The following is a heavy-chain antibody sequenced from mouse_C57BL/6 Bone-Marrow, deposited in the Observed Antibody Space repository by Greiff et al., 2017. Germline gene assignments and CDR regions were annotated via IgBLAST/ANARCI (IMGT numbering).Heavy chain of an antibody. Sequence: VQLQESGPGLVQPSQSLSITCTVSGFSLTSYGVHWVRQSPGKGLEWLGVIWSGGSTDYNAAFISRLSISKDNSKSQVFFKMNRLQADDTAIYYCASNSDYYGSAGFAYWGQGTLVTVSA. CDR2: IWSGGST. D-gene: IGHD1-1*01. J-gene: IGHJ3*01. CDR1: GFSLTSYG. V-gene: IGHV2-2*01. CDR3: ASNSDYYGSAGFAY.